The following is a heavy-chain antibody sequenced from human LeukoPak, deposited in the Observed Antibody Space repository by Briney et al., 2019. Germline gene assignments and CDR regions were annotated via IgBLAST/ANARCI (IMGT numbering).Heavy chain of an antibody. CDR2: IYYSGST. D-gene: IGHD5-18*01. CDR1: GGSISSYY. CDR3: ARTLGYSFDI. Sequence: PSETLSLTCTVSGGSISSYYWSWIRQPPGKGLEWIGYIYYSGSTNYNPSLKSRVTISVDTSKNQFSLKLRSVTAADTAVYYCARTLGYSFDIWGQGTMVTVSS. J-gene: IGHJ3*02. V-gene: IGHV4-59*01.